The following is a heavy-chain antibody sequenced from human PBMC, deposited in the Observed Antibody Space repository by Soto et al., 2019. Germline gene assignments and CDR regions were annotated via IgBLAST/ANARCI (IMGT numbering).Heavy chain of an antibody. V-gene: IGHV3-11*01. CDR3: ARGLSCISTSCHVGPVDV. J-gene: IGHJ6*02. Sequence: QVQLVESGGGLVKPGGSLRLSCAASGFTFSDYYMSWIRQAPGKGLEWVSYISSSGRTIYYADSVKGRFTISRDNAKNSLSLQMNSRSAEDTAVYYCARGLSCISTSCHVGPVDVWGQGTTVTVSS. CDR2: ISSSGRTI. D-gene: IGHD2-2*01. CDR1: GFTFSDYY.